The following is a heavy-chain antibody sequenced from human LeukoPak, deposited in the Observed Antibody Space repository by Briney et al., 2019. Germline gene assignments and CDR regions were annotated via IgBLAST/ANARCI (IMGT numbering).Heavy chain of an antibody. CDR3: ARWNLDLAYDI. D-gene: IGHD1-1*01. J-gene: IGHJ3*02. CDR1: GGSFSNYY. CDR2: IYSTGSI. Sequence: SETLSLTCTLSGGSFSNYYWTWLRQPPGKGLEWLGYIYSTGSISYNPSLERRVTISIDTSKNTLSLKLTSVTAADTAVYFCARWNLDLAYDIWGQGTMVTVSS. V-gene: IGHV4-59*08.